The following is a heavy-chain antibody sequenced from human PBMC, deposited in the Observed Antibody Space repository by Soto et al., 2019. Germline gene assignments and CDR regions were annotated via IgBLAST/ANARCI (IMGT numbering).Heavy chain of an antibody. CDR1: GFTFSSDA. Sequence: DVQLVESGGGLVQPGGSLRLSCAASGFTFSSDAMNWVRQAPGKGLEWVSYISSSSTTIYYADSVKGRFTISRDNAKNSLFLQMNSLRDEDTALYYCARWWGDRHWGQGTLVTVSS. CDR2: ISSSSTTI. J-gene: IGHJ1*01. CDR3: ARWWGDRH. V-gene: IGHV3-48*02. D-gene: IGHD2-15*01.